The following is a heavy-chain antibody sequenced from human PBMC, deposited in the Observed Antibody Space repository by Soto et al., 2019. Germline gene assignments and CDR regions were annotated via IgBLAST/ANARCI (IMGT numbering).Heavy chain of an antibody. D-gene: IGHD3-3*01. CDR2: MTPTRETP. Sequence: QVHLVQSGAEVKKPGASVKVSCTASGYDFNIYDIHWVRQSTGQGLEWMGWMTPTRETPGYAPEFQGRFTMTRDPSRSAVYMELSSLGSEDTAVSFCARGGLGFWSGETYYYAMDVWGQGTTVTVSS. CDR3: ARGGLGFWSGETYYYAMDV. J-gene: IGHJ6*02. CDR1: GYDFNIYD. V-gene: IGHV1-8*01.